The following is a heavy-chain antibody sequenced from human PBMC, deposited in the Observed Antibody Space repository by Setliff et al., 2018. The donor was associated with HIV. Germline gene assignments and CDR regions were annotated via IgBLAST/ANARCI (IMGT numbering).Heavy chain of an antibody. CDR2: INPNSGGT. J-gene: IGHJ6*03. Sequence: ASVKVSCKASGYTFTAYYMHWVRQAPGQGLEWMGWINPNSGGTNYAQKFQGRVNMTRDTSISTTYMELSRLRPDDTAVYYCARDVYFTFSGEVIRHYLDVWGKGTTVTVSS. V-gene: IGHV1-2*02. D-gene: IGHD3-3*01. CDR1: GYTFTAYY. CDR3: ARDVYFTFSGEVIRHYLDV.